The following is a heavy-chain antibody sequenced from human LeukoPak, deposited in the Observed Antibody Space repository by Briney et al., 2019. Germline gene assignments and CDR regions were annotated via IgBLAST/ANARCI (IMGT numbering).Heavy chain of an antibody. CDR3: ARGGGILVVPAALDY. V-gene: IGHV3-33*01. J-gene: IGHJ4*02. D-gene: IGHD2-2*01. Sequence: GGSLRLSCAASGFTFSSYGMHWVRQAPGKGLEWVAVIWYDGSNKYYADSVKGRFTISRDNSKNTLYLQMNSLRAEDTAVYYCARGGGILVVPAALDYWGQGTLVTVSS. CDR2: IWYDGSNK. CDR1: GFTFSSYG.